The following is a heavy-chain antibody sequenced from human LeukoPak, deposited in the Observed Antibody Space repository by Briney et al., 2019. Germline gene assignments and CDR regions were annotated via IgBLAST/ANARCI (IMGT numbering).Heavy chain of an antibody. J-gene: IGHJ4*02. CDR3: AQDWWGSYLS. CDR2: IFGDGETT. D-gene: IGHD1-26*01. V-gene: IGHV3-43*02. Sequence: PGGSLRLSCAASGFTFATYAMHWVRQAPGKGLEYVSLIFGDGETTHYADSVEGRFTISRDNSKNSLYLQMNNLKTDDTAFYYCAQDWWGSYLSWGRGTLVTVSS. CDR1: GFTFATYA.